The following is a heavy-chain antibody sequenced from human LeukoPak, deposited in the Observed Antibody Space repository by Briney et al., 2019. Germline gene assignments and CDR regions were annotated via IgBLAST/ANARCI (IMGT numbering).Heavy chain of an antibody. CDR3: TTDPLQIIVVPIGTTYNWFDP. CDR1: GFTFTNVW. J-gene: IGHJ5*02. CDR2: IKSETDGGTI. D-gene: IGHD2-21*01. V-gene: IGHV3-15*01. Sequence: AGGSLRLSCAASGFTFTNVWMNWVRQAPGKGLEWVGRIKSETDGGTIDYAAPVKGRFTISRDDSKNTVYLQMNSLTTDDTAVYFCTTDPLQIIVVPIGTTYNWFDPWGQGTLVTVSS.